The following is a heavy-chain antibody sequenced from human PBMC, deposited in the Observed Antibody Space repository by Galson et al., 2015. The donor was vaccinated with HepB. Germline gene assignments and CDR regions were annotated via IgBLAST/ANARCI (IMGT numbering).Heavy chain of an antibody. CDR1: GYRFTTYW. Sequence: QSGAEVKKSGESLKISCKGSGYRFTTYWIGWVRQLPGKGLDWMGFIYPGDSDTMYSPSFQGQVTISADKSITTAYLQWSSLKASDTAMYYCARSIGDGYNSGFDIWGQGTMVTVSS. CDR2: IYPGDSDT. CDR3: ARSIGDGYNSGFDI. D-gene: IGHD5-24*01. J-gene: IGHJ3*02. V-gene: IGHV5-51*03.